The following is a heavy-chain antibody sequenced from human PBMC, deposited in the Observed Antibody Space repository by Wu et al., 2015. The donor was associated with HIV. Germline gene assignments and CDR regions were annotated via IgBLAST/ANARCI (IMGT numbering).Heavy chain of an antibody. V-gene: IGHV1-69*12. D-gene: IGHD3-10*01. CDR2: IIPLFGAP. CDR1: GGTFSSYA. CDR3: ARAGHYGSGSYYY. Sequence: QVHLLQSGAGVKKPGSSVKVSCKASGGTFSSYAISWVRQAPGQGFEWMGGIIPLFGAPRYAYAQKFQDRVTITADESTSTTYMELSSLRSEDTAIYYCARAGHYGSGSYYYWGQGTLVTVSS. J-gene: IGHJ4*02.